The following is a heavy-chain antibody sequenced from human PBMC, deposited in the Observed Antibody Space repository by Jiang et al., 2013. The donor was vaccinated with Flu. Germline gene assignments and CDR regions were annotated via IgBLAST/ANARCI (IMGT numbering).Heavy chain of an antibody. V-gene: IGHV5-51*01. CDR2: IFPGDFDT. J-gene: IGHJ6*02. CDR3: ARHGLGGCNGIGCYTSFYYFGMDV. Sequence: SCKASGYSFATHWVGWVRQMPGKELEWMGIIFPGDFDTNTVRPSSRVTISVDKSKNTAYLQWSSLRASDSAMYYCARHGLGGCNGIGCYTSFYYFGMDVWGQGTTVTVSS. CDR1: GYSFATHW. D-gene: IGHD2/OR15-2a*01.